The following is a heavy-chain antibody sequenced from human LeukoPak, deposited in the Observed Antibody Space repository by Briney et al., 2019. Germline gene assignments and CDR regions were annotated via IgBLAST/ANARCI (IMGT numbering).Heavy chain of an antibody. D-gene: IGHD4-23*01. J-gene: IGHJ6*02. Sequence: SETLSLTCTVSGGSISSGGYYWSWIRQHPGKGLEWIGYIYYSGSIYYNPSLKSRVTISVDTSKNQFSLKLSSVTAADTAVYYCARDYVGYGMDVWGQGTTVTVSS. CDR3: ARDYVGYGMDV. V-gene: IGHV4-31*03. CDR2: IYYSGSI. CDR1: GGSISSGGYY.